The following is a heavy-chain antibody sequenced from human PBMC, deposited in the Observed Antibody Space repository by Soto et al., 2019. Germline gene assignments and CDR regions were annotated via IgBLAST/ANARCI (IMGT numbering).Heavy chain of an antibody. CDR1: GFTFSSYI. CDR3: ARDSPTIAAAGLFDY. D-gene: IGHD6-13*01. V-gene: IGHV3-21*01. Sequence: GGSLRLSCAASGFTFSSYIMNWVRQAPGKGLEWVSSISTSSSYIYYADSVKGRFTISRDNANNSLYLQMNSLRSEDTAVYYCARDSPTIAAAGLFDYWGQGTLVTVSS. J-gene: IGHJ4*02. CDR2: ISTSSSYI.